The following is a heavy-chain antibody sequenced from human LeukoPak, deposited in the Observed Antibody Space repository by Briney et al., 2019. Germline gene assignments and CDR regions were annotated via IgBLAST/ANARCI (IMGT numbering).Heavy chain of an antibody. Sequence: GGSLRLSCAASGFTFSDYYVTWIRQVPGKGLEWVSYISGVADVIYYADSVKGRFTISRDNAKSSVYLQMNSLRAEDTALYYCARGGAHGMDVWGQGTTVTVSS. CDR2: ISGVADVI. V-gene: IGHV3-11*01. D-gene: IGHD1-26*01. CDR3: ARGGAHGMDV. CDR1: GFTFSDYY. J-gene: IGHJ6*02.